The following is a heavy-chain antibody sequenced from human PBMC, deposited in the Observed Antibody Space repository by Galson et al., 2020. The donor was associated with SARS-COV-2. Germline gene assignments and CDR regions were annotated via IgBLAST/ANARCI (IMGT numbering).Heavy chain of an antibody. D-gene: IGHD6-13*01. CDR2: IDSTGSA. CDR3: ARDRYGSSWYGPHFDY. CDR1: GDSIASGGYY. V-gene: IGHV4-61*02. J-gene: IGHJ4*02. Sequence: SETLSLTCTVSGDSIASGGYYWSWIRQPTGKGLEWLGRIDSTGSAYYNPSLKSRVSISVDTSQNQFSLQLASGTAADTAVYYCARDRYGSSWYGPHFDYWGQGALVTVSS.